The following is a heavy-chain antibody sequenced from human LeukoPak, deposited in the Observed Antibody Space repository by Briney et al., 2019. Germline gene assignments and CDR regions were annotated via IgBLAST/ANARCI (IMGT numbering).Heavy chain of an antibody. CDR2: IWYDGSNK. J-gene: IGHJ4*02. CDR3: AREQETYCSGGSCYWFDY. V-gene: IGHV3-33*01. Sequence: GGSLRLSCAASGFNFSSYGMHWVRQAPGKELEWVAVIWYDGSNKYYADSVKGRFTISRDNSKNTLYLQMNSLRAEDTAVYYCAREQETYCSGGSCYWFDYWGQGTLVTVSS. D-gene: IGHD2-15*01. CDR1: GFNFSSYG.